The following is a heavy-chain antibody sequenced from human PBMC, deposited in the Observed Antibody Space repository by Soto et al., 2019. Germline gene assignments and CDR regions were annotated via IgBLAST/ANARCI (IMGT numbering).Heavy chain of an antibody. CDR3: AQESVDATYSYYGMDV. J-gene: IGHJ6*02. D-gene: IGHD4-4*01. V-gene: IGHV3-30*18. CDR2: VSFDSKNK. CDR1: GFSFDSYG. Sequence: PGWSLRLSCAGSGFSFDSYGMHWVRQAPGKGLEWVATVSFDSKNKYYIDSVEGRFTISRDNSKNMLYLQMNSLRHEHTAVYYCAQESVDATYSYYGMDVWGPGTTVIVSS.